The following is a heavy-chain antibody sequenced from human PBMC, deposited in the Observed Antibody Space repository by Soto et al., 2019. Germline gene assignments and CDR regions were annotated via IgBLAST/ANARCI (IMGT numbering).Heavy chain of an antibody. CDR3: ATQMDYNILNGYRHFDY. CDR1: GFTFSSYS. D-gene: IGHD3-9*01. V-gene: IGHV3-21*01. Sequence: GGSLRLSCAVSGFTFSSYSMNWVRQAPGKGLEWVSSISSGNSYIYYADSVRGRFTVSRDNAKSSLYLQMNSLRAEDTAVYYCATQMDYNILNGYRHFDYWGQGTLVTVSS. J-gene: IGHJ4*02. CDR2: ISSGNSYI.